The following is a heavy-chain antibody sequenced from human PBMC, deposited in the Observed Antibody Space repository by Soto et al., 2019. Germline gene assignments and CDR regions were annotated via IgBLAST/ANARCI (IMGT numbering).Heavy chain of an antibody. CDR1: GGTFSSYA. J-gene: IGHJ4*02. V-gene: IGHV1-69*13. D-gene: IGHD6-13*01. Sequence: SVKVSCKASGGTFSSYAISWVRQAPGQGLEWMGGIIPIFGTANYAQKFQGRVTITADESTSTAYMELSSLRSEDTAVYYCARLVSGAAAGSDFDYWGQGTLVTVSS. CDR2: IIPIFGTA. CDR3: ARLVSGAAAGSDFDY.